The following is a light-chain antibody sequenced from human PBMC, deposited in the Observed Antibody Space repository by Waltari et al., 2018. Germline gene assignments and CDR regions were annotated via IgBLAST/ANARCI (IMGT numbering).Light chain of an antibody. CDR3: QQYNNWSYT. CDR1: QSVSSN. V-gene: IGKV3-15*01. J-gene: IGKJ2*01. Sequence: EIVMPQSPATLSVSPGERATLSCRASQSVSSNLAWYQQKPGQAPRLLMYGASIRATGIPARFSGSGSGTEFTLTISSLQSEDFAVYYCQQYNNWSYTFGQGTKLEIK. CDR2: GAS.